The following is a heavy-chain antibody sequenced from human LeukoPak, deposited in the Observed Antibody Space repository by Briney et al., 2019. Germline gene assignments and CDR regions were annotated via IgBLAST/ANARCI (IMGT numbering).Heavy chain of an antibody. Sequence: GESLKISCKGSGYNFTSYWIGWVRQMPGKGLEGMGIIYPGDSDTRYSPSFQGQVSISAVKSINTAYLQWSSLRASDTAIYYCARHSSSNVFGAFDIWGQGTMVTVSS. J-gene: IGHJ3*02. CDR1: GYNFTSYW. D-gene: IGHD3-16*01. V-gene: IGHV5-51*01. CDR2: IYPGDSDT. CDR3: ARHSSSNVFGAFDI.